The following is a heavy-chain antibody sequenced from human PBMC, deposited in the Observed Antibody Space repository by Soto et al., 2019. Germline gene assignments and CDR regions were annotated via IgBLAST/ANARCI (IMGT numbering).Heavy chain of an antibody. V-gene: IGHV5-10-1*01. CDR3: ARQRITRVRGVSSSGLDV. J-gene: IGHJ6*02. CDR1: GYSFTSYW. D-gene: IGHD3-10*01. Sequence: GESLKISCKGSGYSFTSYWISWVRQMPGKGLEWMGRIDPSDSYTNYSPSFQGHVTISADKSISTAYLQWSSLEAADTAMYYCARQRITRVRGVSSSGLDVWGQGTTVTVSS. CDR2: IDPSDSYT.